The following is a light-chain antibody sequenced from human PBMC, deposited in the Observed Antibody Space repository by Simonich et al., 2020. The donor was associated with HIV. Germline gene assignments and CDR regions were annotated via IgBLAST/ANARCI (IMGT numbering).Light chain of an antibody. CDR1: QGISSY. CDR3: QQSYITRT. CDR2: AAS. V-gene: IGKV1-39*01. Sequence: DIQMTQSPSSLSASVGDRVTLTCRASQGISSYLNWYQQKPGKAPKLLIYAASSLQSGVPSRFSGSGSGTDFTLTISSLQPEDSATYYCQQSYITRTFGQGTKLEIK. J-gene: IGKJ2*01.